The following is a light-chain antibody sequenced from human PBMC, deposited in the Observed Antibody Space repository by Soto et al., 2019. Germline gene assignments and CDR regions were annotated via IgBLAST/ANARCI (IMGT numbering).Light chain of an antibody. CDR2: DAS. J-gene: IGKJ1*01. Sequence: EIAMMQSPATLSVSPGERATLSCRASQSVSSNLAWYQQKPGQAPRLLISDASTRATGIPARFSGSGSGTEFTLTISSLQSEDFAVYYCQQFNNWPRTFGQGTKVDIK. CDR1: QSVSSN. CDR3: QQFNNWPRT. V-gene: IGKV3-15*01.